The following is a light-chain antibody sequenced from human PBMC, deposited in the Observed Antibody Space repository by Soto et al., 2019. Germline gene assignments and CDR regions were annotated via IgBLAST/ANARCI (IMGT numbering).Light chain of an antibody. CDR3: QQYGSSPWT. Sequence: ENVLTQSPGTLSLSPGGRATLSCRASQSVSSGHLAWYQQKPGQAPRLLIYGVSSRATGIPDRFSGSGSGTDFALTISRLEPEDFEVYYCQQYGSSPWTFGQGTKVEI. CDR2: GVS. J-gene: IGKJ1*01. V-gene: IGKV3-20*01. CDR1: QSVSSGH.